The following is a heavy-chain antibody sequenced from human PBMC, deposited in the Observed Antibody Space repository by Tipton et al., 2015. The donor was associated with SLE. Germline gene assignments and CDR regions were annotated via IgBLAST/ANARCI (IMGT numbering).Heavy chain of an antibody. CDR2: ISSSSSYI. Sequence: GSLRLSCAASGFTFSSYSMNWVRQAPGKGLEWVSSISSSSSYIYYADSVKGRFTISRDNAKNSLYLQMNSLRAEDTAVYYCARDRLLRYFDWLSGMDVWGQGTTVTVSS. CDR3: ARDRLLRYFDWLSGMDV. D-gene: IGHD3-9*01. CDR1: GFTFSSYS. V-gene: IGHV3-21*01. J-gene: IGHJ6*02.